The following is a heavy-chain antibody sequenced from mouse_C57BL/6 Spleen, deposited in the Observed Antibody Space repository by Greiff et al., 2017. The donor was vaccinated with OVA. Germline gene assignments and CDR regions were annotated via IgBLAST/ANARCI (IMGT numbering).Heavy chain of an antibody. CDR3: ASPYYYGSSYDYAMDY. V-gene: IGHV1-39*01. Sequence: EVKLQESGPELVKPGASVKISCKASGYSFTDYNMNWVKQSNGKSLEWIGVINPNYGTTSYNQKFKGKATLTVDQSSSTAYMQLNSLTSEDSAVYYCASPYYYGSSYDYAMDYWGQGTSVTVSS. CDR2: INPNYGTT. J-gene: IGHJ4*01. D-gene: IGHD1-1*01. CDR1: GYSFTDYN.